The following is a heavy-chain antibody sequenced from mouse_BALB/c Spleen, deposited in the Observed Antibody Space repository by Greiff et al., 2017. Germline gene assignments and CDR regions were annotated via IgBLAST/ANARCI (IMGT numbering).Heavy chain of an antibody. D-gene: IGHD2-10*02. CDR1: GFNIKDYY. Sequence: VQLQQSGAELVRPGALVKLSCKASGFNIKDYYMHWVKQRPEQGLGWIGWIDPENGNTIYDPKFQGKASITADTSSNTAYLQLSSLTSEDTAVYYCARKGYDLDYWGQGTTLTVSS. CDR3: ARKGYDLDY. CDR2: IDPENGNT. J-gene: IGHJ2*01. V-gene: IGHV14-1*02.